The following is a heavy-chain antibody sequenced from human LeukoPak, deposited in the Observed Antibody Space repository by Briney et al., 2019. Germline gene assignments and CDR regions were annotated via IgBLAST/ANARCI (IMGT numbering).Heavy chain of an antibody. J-gene: IGHJ4*02. D-gene: IGHD3-10*01. CDR1: GYTFTSYG. CDR3: ARDREVLWFGESPDY. CDR2: ISAYNGNT. V-gene: IGHV1-18*01. Sequence: ASVKVSCKASGYTFTSYGISWVRQAPGQGLEWMGRISAYNGNTNYAQKLQGRVTMTTDTSTSTAYMELRSLRSDDTAVYYCARDREVLWFGESPDYWGQGTLVTVSS.